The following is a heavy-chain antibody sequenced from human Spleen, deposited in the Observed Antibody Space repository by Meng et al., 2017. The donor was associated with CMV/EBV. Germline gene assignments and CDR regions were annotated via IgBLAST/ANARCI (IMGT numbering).Heavy chain of an antibody. Sequence: GGSMRLSCAASGFTFSSYWMNWVRQSPGKGVEWVANIKKDGSERYYVDSVKGRLTISRDNTQNSLYLQMNSLRAEDTAVYYCARLMVVAAKDYWGQGTLVTVSS. V-gene: IGHV3-7*01. CDR3: ARLMVVAAKDY. J-gene: IGHJ4*02. CDR2: IKKDGSER. CDR1: GFTFSSYW. D-gene: IGHD2-15*01.